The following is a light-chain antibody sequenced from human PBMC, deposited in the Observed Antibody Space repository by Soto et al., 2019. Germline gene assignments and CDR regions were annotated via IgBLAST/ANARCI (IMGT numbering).Light chain of an antibody. V-gene: IGLV2-14*03. Sequence: QSVLTQPASVSGSPGQSITISCTGTSSDVGAYDFVSWYQQHPDKAPKLMIYEVSNRPSGVSHRFSGSKSVNTATLTISVLQAEDEADYYCSSYTTSSTRVFGTGTKLTVL. CDR2: EVS. CDR1: SSDVGAYDF. J-gene: IGLJ1*01. CDR3: SSYTTSSTRV.